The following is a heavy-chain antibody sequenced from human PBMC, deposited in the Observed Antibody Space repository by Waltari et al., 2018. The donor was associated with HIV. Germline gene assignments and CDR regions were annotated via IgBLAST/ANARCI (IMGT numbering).Heavy chain of an antibody. J-gene: IGHJ4*02. D-gene: IGHD3-3*01. CDR2: INPNSGGT. V-gene: IGHV1-2*02. CDR1: GYTFTGYY. CDR3: ARVSRRFFLEWLSLDY. Sequence: QVQLVQSGAEVKKPGASVKVSCKASGYTFTGYYMPWVRQAPGQGLEWMGWINPNSGGTNYAQKFQGRVTMTRDTSISTAYMELSRLRSDDTAVYYCARVSRRFFLEWLSLDYWGQGTLVTVSS.